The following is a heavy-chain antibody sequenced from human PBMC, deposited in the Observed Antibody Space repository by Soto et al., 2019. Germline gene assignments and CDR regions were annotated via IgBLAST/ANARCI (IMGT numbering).Heavy chain of an antibody. J-gene: IGHJ4*02. Sequence: QVQLVESGGGVVQPGRSLRLSCAASGFTFSSYGMHWVRQAPGKGLEWVAVISYDGSNKYYADSVKGRFTISRDNSKNPLYLQMNSLRAEDTAVYYCAKSGYNGGGFDYWGQGTLVTVSS. V-gene: IGHV3-30*18. CDR2: ISYDGSNK. D-gene: IGHD5-12*01. CDR3: AKSGYNGGGFDY. CDR1: GFTFSSYG.